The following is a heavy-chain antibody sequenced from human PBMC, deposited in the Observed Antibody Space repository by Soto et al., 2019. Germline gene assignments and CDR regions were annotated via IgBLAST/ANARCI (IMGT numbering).Heavy chain of an antibody. J-gene: IGHJ6*02. D-gene: IGHD3-9*01. CDR3: ARNSSTGYYNYYYSMDV. CDR2: VYPGDSDT. CDR1: GYSFSSYW. Sequence: GESLKISCKSSGYSFSSYWIAWVRLMPGKGLEWMGSVYPGDSDTKYSPSFQGQVTISADKSISAAYLQWSSLKASDTAIYYCARNSSTGYYNYYYSMDVWGQGTTVTVSS. V-gene: IGHV5-51*01.